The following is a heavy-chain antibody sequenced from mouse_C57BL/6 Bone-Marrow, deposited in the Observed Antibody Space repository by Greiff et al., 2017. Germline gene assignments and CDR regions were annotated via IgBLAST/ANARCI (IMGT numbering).Heavy chain of an antibody. CDR2: IHPNSGST. D-gene: IGHD2-3*01. CDR1: GYTFTSYW. V-gene: IGHV1-64*01. CDR3: ARGGWLLQFAY. J-gene: IGHJ3*01. Sequence: VKLQQPGAELVKPGASVKLSCKASGYTFTSYWMHWVKQRPGQGLEWIGMIHPNSGSTNYNEKFKSKATLTVDKSSSTAYMQLSSLTSEDSAVYYCARGGWLLQFAYWGQGTLVTVSA.